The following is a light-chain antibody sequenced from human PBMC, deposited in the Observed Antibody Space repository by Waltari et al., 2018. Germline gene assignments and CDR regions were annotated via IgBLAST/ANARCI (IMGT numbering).Light chain of an antibody. CDR1: QSLNSN. V-gene: IGKV3-15*01. CDR2: GAF. J-gene: IGKJ5*01. Sequence: LMTQSPPTLSLSPGGKASQSLNSNLAWYQQKPGQAPRLLISGAFTRATGVPGRFSGSGSGTDFTLTISGLRSEDCAVYYCQQYDKWPPITVGQGTRLEIK. CDR3: QQYDKWPPIT.